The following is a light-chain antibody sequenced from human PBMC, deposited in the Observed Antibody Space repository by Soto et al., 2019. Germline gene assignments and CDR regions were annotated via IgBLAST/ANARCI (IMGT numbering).Light chain of an antibody. CDR3: CSDAGDNTYV. J-gene: IGLJ1*01. V-gene: IGLV2-23*02. CDR2: EVS. CDR1: GSDVGQYNL. Sequence: QSVLTQPASVSGSPGQSITISCTGTGSDVGQYNLVSWYQQHPGKAPKLMIFEVSKRPSGVSNRFSGSKSYNTASLTISGLQAENKADDYCCSDAGDNTYVFGTGTKVTVL.